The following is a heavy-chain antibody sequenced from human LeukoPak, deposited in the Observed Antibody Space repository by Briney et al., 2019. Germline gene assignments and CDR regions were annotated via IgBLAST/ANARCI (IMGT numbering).Heavy chain of an antibody. J-gene: IGHJ4*01. Sequence: PSETLSLTCTVSGGSISSYYWSWIRQPAGKGLEWIGRTYTSGSTNYNPSLKSRVTMSVDTSKNQFSLKLSSVTAADTAVYYCARESGSLLWFGELSGETLDYWGQGTLVTVSS. D-gene: IGHD3-10*01. CDR1: GGSISSYY. CDR2: TYTSGST. V-gene: IGHV4-4*07. CDR3: ARESGSLLWFGELSGETLDY.